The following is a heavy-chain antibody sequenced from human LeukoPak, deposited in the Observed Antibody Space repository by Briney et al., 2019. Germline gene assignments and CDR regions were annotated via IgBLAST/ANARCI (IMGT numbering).Heavy chain of an antibody. CDR1: GFMFNSNG. J-gene: IGHJ6*02. D-gene: IGHD4-17*01. CDR3: ARDLTVTTGSYYYYYVMDV. V-gene: IGHV3-33*01. Sequence: GGSLRISCAADGFMFNSNGMHLVRQAPGKGLGWVAVIWYDGSNKYYGDSVKGRFTISRDNSKNTLYLQMTSLRAEDTAVYYCARDLTVTTGSYYYYYVMDVWGQGTTVTVSS. CDR2: IWYDGSNK.